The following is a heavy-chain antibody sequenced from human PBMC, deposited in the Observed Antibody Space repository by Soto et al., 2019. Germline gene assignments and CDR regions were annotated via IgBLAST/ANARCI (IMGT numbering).Heavy chain of an antibody. CDR3: AKDRRGAYCSGGICYSPDY. V-gene: IGHV3-23*01. CDR2: ISGTGGT. CDR1: GFTFSSHV. Sequence: EVQLWESGGGLVQPGGSLRLSCAVSGFTFSSHVMSWVRQAPGKGLEWVSAISGTGGTYYADSVKGRFTISRDNSKNAREWQMNTLRDEDTAVYYCAKDRRGAYCSGGICYSPDYWGQGTLVIVSS. J-gene: IGHJ4*02. D-gene: IGHD2-15*01.